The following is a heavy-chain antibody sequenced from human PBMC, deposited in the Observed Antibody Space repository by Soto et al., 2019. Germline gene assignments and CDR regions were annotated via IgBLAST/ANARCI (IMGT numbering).Heavy chain of an antibody. Sequence: PGGSLRLSCAASGFTFSGSAMHWVRQASGKGLEWVGRIRSKANSYATAYAASVKGRFTISRDDSRNTVYLQMNSLKPEDTALYYCIWQQDFYYGRAVWGQGTTVTVSS. CDR1: GFTFSGSA. D-gene: IGHD6-13*01. CDR3: IWQQDFYYGRAV. V-gene: IGHV3-73*01. J-gene: IGHJ6*02. CDR2: IRSKANSYAT.